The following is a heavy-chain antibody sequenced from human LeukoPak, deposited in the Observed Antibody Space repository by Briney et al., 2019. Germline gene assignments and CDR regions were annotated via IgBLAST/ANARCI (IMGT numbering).Heavy chain of an antibody. CDR1: GFTVSSNY. V-gene: IGHV3-53*01. Sequence: GGFLRLSCAASGFTVSSNYMSWVRQAPGKGLEWVSVIYSGGSTYYADSVKGRFTMSRDNSKNTLYLQMNSLRAEDTAVYYCARAHYDILTGYPTAFDYWGQGTLVTVSS. CDR2: IYSGGST. D-gene: IGHD3-9*01. CDR3: ARAHYDILTGYPTAFDY. J-gene: IGHJ4*02.